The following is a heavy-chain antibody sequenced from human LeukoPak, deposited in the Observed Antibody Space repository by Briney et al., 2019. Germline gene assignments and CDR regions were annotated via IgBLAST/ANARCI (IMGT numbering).Heavy chain of an antibody. D-gene: IGHD3-3*01. J-gene: IGHJ4*02. V-gene: IGHV1-58*02. CDR3: AADPDYDFWSGYYD. CDR2: IVVGSGNT. CDR1: GFTFTNSA. Sequence: SVKVSCKASGFTFTNSAMQWVRQARGQRLEWIGWIVVGSGNTNYAQKFQERVTITRDMSTGTTYMELSSLRSEDTAVYYCAADPDYDFWSGYYDWGQGTLVTVSS.